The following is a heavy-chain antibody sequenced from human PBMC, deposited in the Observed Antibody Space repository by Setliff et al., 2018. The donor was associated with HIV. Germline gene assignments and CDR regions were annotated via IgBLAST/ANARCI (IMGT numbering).Heavy chain of an antibody. D-gene: IGHD3-10*01. V-gene: IGHV3-21*01. J-gene: IGHJ4*02. Sequence: GESLKISCAASGFIFSGYTMVWVRQAPGKGLEWVSSISSSGNFIYYEDSVKGRFTMSRDNAKNSLYLQMDSLRVEDTAVYYCLRAAESEWGQGTLVTVSS. CDR2: ISSSGNFI. CDR1: GFIFSGYT. CDR3: LRAAESE.